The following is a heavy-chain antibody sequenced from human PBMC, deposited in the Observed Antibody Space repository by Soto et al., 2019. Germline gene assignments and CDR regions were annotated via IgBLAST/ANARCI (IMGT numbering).Heavy chain of an antibody. CDR2: INHSGST. V-gene: IGHV4-34*01. CDR1: GGSFIGHY. D-gene: IGHD3-22*01. J-gene: IGHJ6*02. Sequence: SDTLSLSCAVYGGSFIGHYWSCIRQPPGQGLEWIGEINHSGSTNYNPSLKSRVTISVDTSKNQFSLKLSSVTAADTAVYYCARDKTYYYDSSGYYRSPRYYYGMDVWGQGTTVT. CDR3: ARDKTYYYDSSGYYRSPRYYYGMDV.